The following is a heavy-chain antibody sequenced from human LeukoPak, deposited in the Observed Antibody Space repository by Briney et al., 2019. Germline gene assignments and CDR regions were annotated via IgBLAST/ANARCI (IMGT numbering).Heavy chain of an antibody. J-gene: IGHJ5*02. CDR3: AREGREYSGFAPWNWFDP. CDR1: GFTVSSNY. CDR2: IYSGGST. Sequence: PGGSLRLSCAASGFTVSSNYMSWVRQAPGKGLEWVSVIYSGGSTYYADSVKGRFTISRDNSKNTLYLQMNSLRAEDTAVYYCAREGREYSGFAPWNWFDPWGQGTLVTVSS. D-gene: IGHD5-12*01. V-gene: IGHV3-53*01.